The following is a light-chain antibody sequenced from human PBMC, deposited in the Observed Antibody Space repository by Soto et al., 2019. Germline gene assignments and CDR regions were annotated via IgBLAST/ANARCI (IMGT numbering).Light chain of an antibody. Sequence: EIVMTQSPATLSVSPGERATLSCRASQSVSSNLAWYQQKPGQAPRLLIYGASTRATGIPARFSGSGSGTEFTLTISSLQSEDFAVYYCQQYNNWPSGTFGQVTKVEIK. V-gene: IGKV3-15*01. CDR2: GAS. CDR1: QSVSSN. CDR3: QQYNNWPSGT. J-gene: IGKJ1*01.